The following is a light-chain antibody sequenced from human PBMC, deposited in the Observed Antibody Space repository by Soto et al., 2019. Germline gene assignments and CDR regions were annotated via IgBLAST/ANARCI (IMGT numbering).Light chain of an antibody. J-gene: IGKJ5*01. Sequence: EIVLTQSPATLSLSAGERATLSCRASQSISTYLAWYQQRPGQAPRLLIYDASNRATGIPARFSGSGSGTDFTLSISSLEPEDFAVYYCQQRLHWPITFGQGTRLEIK. CDR3: QQRLHWPIT. V-gene: IGKV3-11*01. CDR1: QSISTY. CDR2: DAS.